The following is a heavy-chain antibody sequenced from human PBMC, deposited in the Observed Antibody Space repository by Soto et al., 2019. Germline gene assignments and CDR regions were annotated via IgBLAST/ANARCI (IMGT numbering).Heavy chain of an antibody. V-gene: IGHV1-18*04. CDR1: GYTFTSYG. Sequence: QVQLVQSGAEVKKPGASVKVSCKASGYTFTSYGISWVRQAPGQGLEWMGWISAYNGNTNYAQKLQGRVTMTTDTSTSTASMELRSLRSEDTAVYYCARGGGRYNWNYTGWYFDLWGRGTLVTVSS. D-gene: IGHD1-7*01. J-gene: IGHJ2*01. CDR2: ISAYNGNT. CDR3: ARGGGRYNWNYTGWYFDL.